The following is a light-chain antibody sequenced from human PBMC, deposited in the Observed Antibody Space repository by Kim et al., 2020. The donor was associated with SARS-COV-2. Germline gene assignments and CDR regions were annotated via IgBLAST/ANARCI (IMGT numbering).Light chain of an antibody. CDR1: QSVSSSY. V-gene: IGKV3-20*01. J-gene: IGKJ1*01. Sequence: EIVLTQSPGTLSLSPGERATLSCRASQSVSSSYLAWYQQKPGPAPRLLIYGASSRATGIPDRFSGSGSGTDSTPTSSRLAAEDLAVYYCHYNGSSPRTFGQGTKVDIK. CDR2: GAS. CDR3: HYNGSSPRT.